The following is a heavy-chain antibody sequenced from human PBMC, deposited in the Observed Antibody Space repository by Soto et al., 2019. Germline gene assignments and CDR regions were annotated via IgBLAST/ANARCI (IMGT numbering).Heavy chain of an antibody. Sequence: SETLSLTCAVYGGSFSGYYWSWIRQPPGKGLEWIGEINHSGSTNYNPSLKSRVTISVETSKNQFSLKLSSVTAADTAVYYCARVSCSGGSCYSTPNYYYYYYMDVWGKGTTVTVSS. V-gene: IGHV4-34*01. CDR3: ARVSCSGGSCYSTPNYYYYYYMDV. CDR1: GGSFSGYY. D-gene: IGHD2-15*01. CDR2: INHSGST. J-gene: IGHJ6*03.